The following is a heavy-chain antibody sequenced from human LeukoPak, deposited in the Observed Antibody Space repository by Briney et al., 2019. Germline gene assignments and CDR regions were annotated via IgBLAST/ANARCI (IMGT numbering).Heavy chain of an antibody. V-gene: IGHV1-18*01. CDR1: GYTFTSYG. CDR3: ARVGSGFGDY. D-gene: IGHD3-10*01. CDR2: ISAYNGNT. Sequence: ASVKVSCKASGYTFTSYGISWVRQAPGQGLEWMGWISAYNGNTNYAQKFQGRVTMTRNTSIGTAYMELSSLRSEDTAVYYCARVGSGFGDYWGQGTLVTVSS. J-gene: IGHJ4*02.